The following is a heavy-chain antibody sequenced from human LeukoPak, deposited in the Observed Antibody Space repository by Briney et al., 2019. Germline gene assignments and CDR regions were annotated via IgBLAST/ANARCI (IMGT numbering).Heavy chain of an antibody. V-gene: IGHV4-38-2*02. J-gene: IGHJ5*02. CDR1: GYSISSGYY. CDR2: IYHSGST. Sequence: SETLSLTCTVSGYSISSGYYWGWIRQPPGRGLEWIGSIYHSGSTYYNPSLKSRVTISVDTSKNQFSLKLSSVTAADTAVYYCARVPSYYYDSSGYPLRWFDPWGQGTLVTVSS. CDR3: ARVPSYYYDSSGYPLRWFDP. D-gene: IGHD3-22*01.